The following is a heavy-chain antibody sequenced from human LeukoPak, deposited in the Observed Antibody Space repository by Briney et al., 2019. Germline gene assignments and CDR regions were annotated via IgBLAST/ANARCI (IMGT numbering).Heavy chain of an antibody. D-gene: IGHD6-13*01. V-gene: IGHV1-58*02. J-gene: IGHJ6*03. Sequence: GTSVKVSCKASGFTFTSSAMQWVRQARGQRLEWIGWIVVGSGNTNYAQKFQERVTITRDMSTSTAYMELSSLRAEDTGVYYCARLDREDYSTRPVPYYNYYMPVWGKGTSVIVSS. CDR1: GFTFTSSA. CDR3: ARLDREDYSTRPVPYYNYYMPV. CDR2: IVVGSGNT.